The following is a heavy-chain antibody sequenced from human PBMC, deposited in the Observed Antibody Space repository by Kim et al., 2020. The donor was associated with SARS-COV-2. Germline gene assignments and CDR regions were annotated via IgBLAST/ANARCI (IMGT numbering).Heavy chain of an antibody. Sequence: SETLTLTCTVSGGSISSTGYYWGWIRQPPGKGLEWIGSIYYSGSIYYNPSLNRRVTISVDTSKNQFSLRLSYVTAADTAVYYCASHGDYLWGTYRCFDY. CDR1: GGSISSTGYY. D-gene: IGHD3-16*02. J-gene: IGHJ4*01. CDR2: IYYSGSI. CDR3: ASHGDYLWGTYRCFDY. V-gene: IGHV4-39*01.